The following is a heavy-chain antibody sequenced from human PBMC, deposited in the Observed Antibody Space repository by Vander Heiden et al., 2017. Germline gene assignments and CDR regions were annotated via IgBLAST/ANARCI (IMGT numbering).Heavy chain of an antibody. D-gene: IGHD3-16*01. CDR2: IMNSGGST. V-gene: IGHV3-23*01. J-gene: IGHJ4*02. Sequence: EVQLLESGGGLVQPGGSLRLSCAASGFIFTSYAMSWVRQAPGKGLEWVATIMNSGGSTFSADSVKGRFTISGDNSRNTLYLQMNSLRAEDTAVYYCAKQVLIPGTEVNYFDFWGQGTLVAVSS. CDR3: AKQVLIPGTEVNYFDF. CDR1: GFIFTSYA.